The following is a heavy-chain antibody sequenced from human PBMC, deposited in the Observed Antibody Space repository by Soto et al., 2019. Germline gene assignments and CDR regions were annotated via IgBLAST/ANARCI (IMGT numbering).Heavy chain of an antibody. V-gene: IGHV3-11*06. Sequence: GGSLRLSCAVSGFTFSDYYMSWIRQAPGKGLEWLSYISGTGSYTNYADSVKGRFTISRDNAKNSLYLQMNSLRAEDTAMYYWARAPTGRYDFGGVSNYYHYGMDVWGQGTTVTVPS. D-gene: IGHD3-16*01. CDR1: GFTFSDYY. CDR3: ARAPTGRYDFGGVSNYYHYGMDV. CDR2: ISGTGSYT. J-gene: IGHJ6*02.